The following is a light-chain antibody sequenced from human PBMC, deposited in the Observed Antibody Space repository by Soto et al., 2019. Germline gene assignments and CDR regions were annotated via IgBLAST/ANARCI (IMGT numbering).Light chain of an antibody. V-gene: IGKV3-15*01. CDR1: QSVNSN. Sequence: EKVMTQSPAALSVSPGERATLSCRASQSVNSNLAWYQRKPGQAPRLLLYGASTRATGIPARFSGSASGTEFTLNISSLQSEDSAVYYCQQYNDWPLTFGGGTKVDIK. J-gene: IGKJ4*01. CDR2: GAS. CDR3: QQYNDWPLT.